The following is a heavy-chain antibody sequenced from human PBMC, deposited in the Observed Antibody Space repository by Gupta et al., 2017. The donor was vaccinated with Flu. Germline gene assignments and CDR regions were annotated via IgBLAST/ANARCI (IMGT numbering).Heavy chain of an antibody. Sequence: QVQLQQWGAGLLKPSETLSLTCTVHGGSLSLYYWTWIRQAPGKGLEWIAEISQRGGANYNPSLKSRVGVSLDASKNQFSLKVDSVTAADTAVYYCARGGASDYWGQGTLVTVSS. V-gene: IGHV4-34*02. CDR3: ARGGASDY. J-gene: IGHJ4*02. CDR1: GGSLSLYY. CDR2: ISQRGGA. D-gene: IGHD4-17*01.